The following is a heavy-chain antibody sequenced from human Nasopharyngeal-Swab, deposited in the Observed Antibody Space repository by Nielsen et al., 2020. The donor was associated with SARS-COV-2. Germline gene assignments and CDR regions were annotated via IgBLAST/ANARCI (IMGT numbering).Heavy chain of an antibody. CDR1: GFTFSNYA. D-gene: IGHD5-12*01. Sequence: GESLKISCAASGFTFSNYAVTWVRQAPGKGLEWASAISGSGDSTNYADSVKGRFTISRDNSKNTLYLQMNSLRAEDTAVYYCAKYRYSGYAPGDYWGQGTLVTVSS. J-gene: IGHJ4*02. CDR2: ISGSGDST. CDR3: AKYRYSGYAPGDY. V-gene: IGHV3-23*01.